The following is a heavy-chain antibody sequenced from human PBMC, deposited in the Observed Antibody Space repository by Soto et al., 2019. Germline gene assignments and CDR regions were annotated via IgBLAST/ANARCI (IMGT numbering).Heavy chain of an antibody. Sequence: EVQLVESGGGLVKPGGSLRLSCAASGFTFSSFAMNWVRQAPGKGLEWVSSISGSGDNTYYADSVEGRFSISRDNSKNTLYLDVNSLRAEDTAVYYCAKDQTHDYTIQTYYYYGVDVWGHGTTVRVSS. CDR1: GFTFSSFA. D-gene: IGHD4-4*01. CDR3: AKDQTHDYTIQTYYYYGVDV. J-gene: IGHJ6*02. CDR2: ISGSGDNT. V-gene: IGHV3-23*04.